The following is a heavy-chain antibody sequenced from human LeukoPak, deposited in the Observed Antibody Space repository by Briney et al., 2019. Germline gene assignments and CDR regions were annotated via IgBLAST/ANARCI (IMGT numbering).Heavy chain of an antibody. V-gene: IGHV1-3*01. CDR2: INAGNGDT. CDR1: GYTFTSYA. J-gene: IGHJ4*02. CDR3: ARDPRSGYHDY. D-gene: IGHD3-22*01. Sequence: ASVKVSCKASGYTFTSYAIQWVSQAPGQRLEWMGWINAGNGDTKYSQRFQGRVTITRDTSARTAYMELSSLRSEDTAVYYCARDPRSGYHDYWGQVTLVTVSS.